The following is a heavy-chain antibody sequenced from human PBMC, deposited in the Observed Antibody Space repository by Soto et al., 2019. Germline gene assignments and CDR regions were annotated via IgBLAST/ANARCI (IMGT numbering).Heavy chain of an antibody. J-gene: IGHJ4*02. V-gene: IGHV4-4*07. D-gene: IGHD3-10*01. CDR3: ARDIGSYAYGEGY. Sequence: PSETLPLTCSVAGGCLNSNLRSWIRQPAGKGLGWIGRVYSSGTTDYNPSLNSRATLSVETSKNQFSLKLSSVTAADTAVYYCARDIGSYAYGEGYWGQRSQVTVSS. CDR1: GGCLNSNL. CDR2: VYSSGTT.